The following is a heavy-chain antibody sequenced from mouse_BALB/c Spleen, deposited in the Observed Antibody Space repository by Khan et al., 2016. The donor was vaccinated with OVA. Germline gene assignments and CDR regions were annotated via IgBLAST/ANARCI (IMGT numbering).Heavy chain of an antibody. D-gene: IGHD3-3*01. CDR1: GYSLTRYG. Sequence: QVQLKESGPGLVAPSQSLSITCTVYGYSLTRYGVHWVRQPPGKGLEWLGLIWAGGSTNYNWALMSRLSISTDNSKSLVFLIMNSLQTDDTALYYCARFTYLARYWGQGTTLTVSS. CDR3: ARFTYLARY. CDR2: IWAGGST. V-gene: IGHV2-9*02. J-gene: IGHJ2*01.